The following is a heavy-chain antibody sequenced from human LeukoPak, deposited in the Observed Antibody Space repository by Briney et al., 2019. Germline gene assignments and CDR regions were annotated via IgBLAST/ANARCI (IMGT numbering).Heavy chain of an antibody. Sequence: SETLSLACTVSGGSVSAYYWSWIRQSPGRGLEWISYIYHSGSTYYNPSLKSRVTISVDRSKNQFSLKLSSVTASDTAVYYCARESCSGGSCYGMDVWGQGTTVTVSS. J-gene: IGHJ6*02. V-gene: IGHV4-59*02. CDR1: GGSVSAYY. D-gene: IGHD2-15*01. CDR3: ARESCSGGSCYGMDV. CDR2: IYHSGST.